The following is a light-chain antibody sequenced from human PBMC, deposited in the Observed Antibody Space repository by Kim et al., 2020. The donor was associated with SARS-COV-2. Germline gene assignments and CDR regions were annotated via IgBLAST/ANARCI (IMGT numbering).Light chain of an antibody. Sequence: SSELTQDPAVSVALGQTVRITCQGDSLRTYYATWYQQKPGQAPVLVLYSKNDRPSGIPDRFSGSSSGDTASLTITGAQAEDEADYYCNSRDSSGLPWGFG. V-gene: IGLV3-19*01. CDR2: SKN. J-gene: IGLJ3*02. CDR1: SLRTYY. CDR3: NSRDSSGLPWG.